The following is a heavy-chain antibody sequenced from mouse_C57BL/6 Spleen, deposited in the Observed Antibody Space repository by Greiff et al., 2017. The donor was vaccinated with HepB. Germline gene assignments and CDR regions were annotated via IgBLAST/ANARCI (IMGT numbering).Heavy chain of an antibody. CDR3: ARSYYDYDDDYYAMDY. V-gene: IGHV1-85*01. D-gene: IGHD2-4*01. CDR2: IYPRDGST. J-gene: IGHJ4*01. CDR1: GYTFTSYD. Sequence: VQLVESGPELVKPGASVKLSCKASGYTFTSYDINWVKQRPGQGLEWIGWIYPRDGSTKYNEKFKGKATLTVDTSSSTAYMELHSLTSEDSAVYFCARSYYDYDDDYYAMDYWGQGTSVTVSS.